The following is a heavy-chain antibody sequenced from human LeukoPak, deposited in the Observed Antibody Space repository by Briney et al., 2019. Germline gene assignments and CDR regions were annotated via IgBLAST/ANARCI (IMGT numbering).Heavy chain of an antibody. J-gene: IGHJ4*02. CDR1: GFTFSSYE. CDR3: ARDTPKYSSSAGY. Sequence: GGSLRLSCAASGFTFSSYEMNWVRQAPGKGLEWISYISSSGSTIYYADFVKGRFTISRDNAKNSLYLQMNSLRAEDTAVYYCARDTPKYSSSAGYWGQGTLVTVSS. D-gene: IGHD6-6*01. V-gene: IGHV3-48*03. CDR2: ISSSGSTI.